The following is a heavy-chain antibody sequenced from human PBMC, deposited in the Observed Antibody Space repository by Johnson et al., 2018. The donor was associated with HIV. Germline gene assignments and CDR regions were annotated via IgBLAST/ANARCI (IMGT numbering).Heavy chain of an antibody. CDR2: ISWNSGSI. Sequence: VQLVESGGGLVQPGRSLRLSCAASGFSFDDYAMYWVRQAPGKGLEWVSDISWNSGSIGYADFVKGRFTISRDNTKNSLYLQMNRLRAGDTAVYYWARVSERGFDIWGQGTMFTVSS. D-gene: IGHD1-26*01. CDR1: GFSFDDYA. V-gene: IGHV3-9*01. CDR3: ARVSERGFDI. J-gene: IGHJ3*02.